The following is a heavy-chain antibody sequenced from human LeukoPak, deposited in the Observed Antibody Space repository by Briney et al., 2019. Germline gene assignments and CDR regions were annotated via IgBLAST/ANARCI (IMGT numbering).Heavy chain of an antibody. V-gene: IGHV3-23*01. D-gene: IGHD2-2*01. CDR2: ISSGGTP. CDR1: GFTFTSSA. J-gene: IGHJ4*02. Sequence: GGSLRLSCGASGFTFTSSAMTWVRQDPGKGLEWVSAISSGGTPYYAASVRGRFIISRDTSTNTLYLQVKSLTAEDTAVYYCAKPEVGVASIDCWGQGTLVTVSS. CDR3: AKPEVGVASIDC.